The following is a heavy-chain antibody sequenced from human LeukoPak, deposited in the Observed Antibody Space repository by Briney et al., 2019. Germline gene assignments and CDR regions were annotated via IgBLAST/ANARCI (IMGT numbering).Heavy chain of an antibody. D-gene: IGHD2-15*01. CDR3: ARLEYCSGGSCYPYFDY. V-gene: IGHV5-51*01. Sequence: RGESLKISCKGSGYSFTSYWIGWVRQMPGKGLEWMGIIYPGDSDTRYSPSFQGQVTISADKSISTAYLQWSSLKASDTAMYYCARLEYCSGGSCYPYFDYWGQGTLVTVSS. J-gene: IGHJ4*02. CDR2: IYPGDSDT. CDR1: GYSFTSYW.